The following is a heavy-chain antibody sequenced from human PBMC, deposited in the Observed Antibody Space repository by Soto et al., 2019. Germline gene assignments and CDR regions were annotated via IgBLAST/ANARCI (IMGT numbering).Heavy chain of an antibody. CDR2: ISSNGGST. V-gene: IGHV3-64*02. CDR3: ARGGYRNPYYYYYGMDV. Sequence: VGSLRLSCAASGFTFSSYATHWVRQAPGKGLEYVSAISSNGGSTYYADSVKGRFTISRDNSKNTLYLQMGSLRAEDMAVYYCARGGYRNPYYYYYGMDVWGQGTTVTVS. CDR1: GFTFSSYA. J-gene: IGHJ6*02. D-gene: IGHD5-18*01.